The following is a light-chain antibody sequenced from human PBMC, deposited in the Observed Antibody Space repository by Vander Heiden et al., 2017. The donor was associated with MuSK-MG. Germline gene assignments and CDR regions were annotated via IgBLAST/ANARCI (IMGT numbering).Light chain of an antibody. CDR2: LAP. Sequence: DIVMTQSPLSLPVTPGEPASISCRSSQSLLHSNGYNYLHCYLQKPGQSPPLLIYLAPNRDPVVPARFSGSGSGTDFILKISSVQAENVGVYCGMQSLHHPFGQGTPLEIK. CDR1: QSLLHSNGYNY. V-gene: IGKV2-28*01. CDR3: MQSLHHP. J-gene: IGKJ5*01.